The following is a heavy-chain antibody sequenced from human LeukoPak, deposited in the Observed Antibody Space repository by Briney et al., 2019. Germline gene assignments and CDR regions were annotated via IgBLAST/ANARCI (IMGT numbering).Heavy chain of an antibody. CDR2: IYYSGST. CDR3: ARDYYDFWSGYRGGFDY. D-gene: IGHD3-3*01. CDR1: GGSISSYY. V-gene: IGHV4-59*01. J-gene: IGHJ4*02. Sequence: SETLSLTCTVSGGSISSYYWSWIRQPPGKGLEWIGYIYYSGSTNYNPSLKSRVTISVDTSKNQFSLKLSSVTAADTAVYYCARDYYDFWSGYRGGFDYWGQGTLVTVSS.